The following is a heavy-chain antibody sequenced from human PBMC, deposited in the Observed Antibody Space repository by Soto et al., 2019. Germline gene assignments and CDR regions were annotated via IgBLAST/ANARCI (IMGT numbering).Heavy chain of an antibody. CDR1: GFGHRGYW. CDR2: INQEGRES. Sequence: GALRLSWLASGFGHRGYWRMWVRQAPGKGLEWVANINQEGRESHYVDSVKGRFTISRDNAKNSLYLQMNSLRVEDTGLYYCVGSNVVSAWGQGTLVTVSS. V-gene: IGHV3-7*01. D-gene: IGHD2-2*01. CDR3: VGSNVVSA. J-gene: IGHJ5*02.